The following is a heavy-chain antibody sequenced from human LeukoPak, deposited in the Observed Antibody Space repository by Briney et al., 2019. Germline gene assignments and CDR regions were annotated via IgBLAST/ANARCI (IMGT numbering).Heavy chain of an antibody. CDR3: ARFKGGTGFDY. CDR2: ISSSGKA. V-gene: IGHV4-39*01. D-gene: IGHD1-26*01. CDR1: GVSLTTSDFD. J-gene: IGHJ4*02. Sequence: PSETLSLTCTVSGVSLTTSDFDWAWIRQPPGQGFEWIATISSSGKAYYDPSLMRRVTISVDTSKNQLSLDVTSVTAADTGLFYCARFKGGTGFDYWGRGILVIVS.